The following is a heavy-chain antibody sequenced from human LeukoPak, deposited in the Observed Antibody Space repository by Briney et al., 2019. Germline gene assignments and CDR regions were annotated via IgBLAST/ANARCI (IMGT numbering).Heavy chain of an antibody. CDR1: GFTFSSYG. Sequence: PGRSLRLSCAASGFTFSSYGMHWVRQAPGKGLEWVAVISYDGSNKYYADSVKGRFTISRDNSKNTLCLQMNSLRAEDTAVYYCAKAAPTYYYDSSGYYPGDYWGQGTLVTVSS. D-gene: IGHD3-22*01. J-gene: IGHJ4*02. CDR2: ISYDGSNK. CDR3: AKAAPTYYYDSSGYYPGDY. V-gene: IGHV3-30*18.